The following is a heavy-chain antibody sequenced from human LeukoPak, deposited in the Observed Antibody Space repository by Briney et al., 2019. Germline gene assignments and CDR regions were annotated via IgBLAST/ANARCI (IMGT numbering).Heavy chain of an antibody. Sequence: GGSLRLSCAASGFTFSSYWMSWVRQAPGKGLEWVANIKQDGSEKYYVDSVKGRFTISRDNAKNSLYLQMNSLRAGDTAVYYCARDKIVGATTLDSWGQGTQVTVSA. V-gene: IGHV3-7*01. J-gene: IGHJ4*02. D-gene: IGHD1-26*01. CDR1: GFTFSSYW. CDR3: ARDKIVGATTLDS. CDR2: IKQDGSEK.